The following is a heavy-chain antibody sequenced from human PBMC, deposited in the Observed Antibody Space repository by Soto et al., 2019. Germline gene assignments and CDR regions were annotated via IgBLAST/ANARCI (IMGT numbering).Heavy chain of an antibody. D-gene: IGHD3-3*01. CDR2: IGSAGDT. Sequence: GGSLRLSCAASGFTFSSYDMHWVRQATGKGLEWVSAIGSAGDTYYPGSVKGRFTISRENAKNSLYLQMNSLSAEDTAVYYCARAPIDFWSGYSIHYVHYGMDVWGQGTTVTVSS. CDR1: GFTFSSYD. CDR3: ARAPIDFWSGYSIHYVHYGMDV. V-gene: IGHV3-13*01. J-gene: IGHJ6*02.